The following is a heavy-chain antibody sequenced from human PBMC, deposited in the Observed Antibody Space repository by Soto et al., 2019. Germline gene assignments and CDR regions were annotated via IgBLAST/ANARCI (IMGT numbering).Heavy chain of an antibody. CDR1: GYTFTGYY. D-gene: IGHD3-3*01. J-gene: IGHJ5*02. V-gene: IGHV1-2*04. CDR3: ARGVYDFWSGSNDWFDP. Sequence: ASVKVSCNASGYTFTGYYMHWVRQAPGQGLEWMGWINPNSGGTNYAQKFQGWVTMTRDTSISTAYMELSRLRSDDTAVYYCARGVYDFWSGSNDWFDPWGQGTLVTVSS. CDR2: INPNSGGT.